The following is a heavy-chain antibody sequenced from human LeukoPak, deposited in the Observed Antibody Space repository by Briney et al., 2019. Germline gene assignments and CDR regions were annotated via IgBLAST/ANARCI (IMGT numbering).Heavy chain of an antibody. CDR3: ARQKWEQQGRDYYFNGLDV. Sequence: PSGTLSLTCAVSGGSISSDNWWTWVRQPPGKGLEWIGEIYHRGTTNYNPSLKSRVTISIDKSKSQFSLNLSSVTAADTAVYYCARQKWEQQGRDYYFNGLDVWGPGTTVIVSS. CDR2: IYHRGTT. V-gene: IGHV4-4*02. D-gene: IGHD1/OR15-1a*01. J-gene: IGHJ6*02. CDR1: GGSISSDNW.